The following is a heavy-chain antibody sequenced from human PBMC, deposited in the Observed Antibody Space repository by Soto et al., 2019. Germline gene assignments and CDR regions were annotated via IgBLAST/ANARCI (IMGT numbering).Heavy chain of an antibody. CDR2: IVPIFGTP. J-gene: IGHJ6*02. D-gene: IGHD1-1*01. CDR1: GGTFSSYA. CDR3: ATPGGTGATWRMIYYFNAMDV. Sequence: QVQLVQSGAEVKKPGSSVKVSCKASGGTFSSYALSWVRQAPGQRLEWMGGIVPIFGTPNYAQKVQGRVTITADGTTTTAFMALSSLDSADTAVYYSATPGGTGATWRMIYYFNAMDVWGQGTTVTVSS. V-gene: IGHV1-69*01.